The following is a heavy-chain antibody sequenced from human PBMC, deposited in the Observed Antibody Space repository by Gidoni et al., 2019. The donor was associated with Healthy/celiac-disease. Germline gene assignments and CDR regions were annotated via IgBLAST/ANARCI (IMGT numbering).Heavy chain of an antibody. CDR1: GYPFTSYY. D-gene: IGHD6-13*01. Sequence: QVQLVQSGAEVKKPGASVKVYCQASGYPFTSYYMHWVRQAPGQGLEWMGIINPSGGSTSYAQKFQGRVTMTRDTSTSTVYMELSSLRSEDTAVYYCAILSIAAASDYWGQGTLVTVSS. CDR3: AILSIAAASDY. CDR2: INPSGGST. V-gene: IGHV1-46*01. J-gene: IGHJ4*02.